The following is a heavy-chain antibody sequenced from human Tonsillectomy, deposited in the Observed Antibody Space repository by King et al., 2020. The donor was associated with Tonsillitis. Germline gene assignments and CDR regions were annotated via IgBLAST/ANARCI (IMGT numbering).Heavy chain of an antibody. CDR2: IYNSGNT. CDR3: ARGGSGTYGDDAFDI. Sequence: VQLQESGPGLVKTSETLSLTCTVSGGSISRYYWSWIRQPPGKGVEWIGYIYNSGNTNYNPSLKRRVAISGDTSKNQFSLRLTSVSAADTAMYYCARGGSGTYGDDAFDIWGQGTMVTVSS. D-gene: IGHD4-17*01. CDR1: GGSISRYY. V-gene: IGHV4-59*01. J-gene: IGHJ3*02.